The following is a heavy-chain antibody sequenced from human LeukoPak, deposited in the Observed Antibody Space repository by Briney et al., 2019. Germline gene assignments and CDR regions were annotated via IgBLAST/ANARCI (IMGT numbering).Heavy chain of an antibody. CDR3: AGGDTYYYGSGSYSRGFDY. CDR1: GGSISSYY. Sequence: SETLSLTCTVSGGSISSYYWSWIRQPPGKGLEWIGYIYYSGSTNYNPSLKSRVTISVDTSKNQFSLKLSSVTAADPAVYYCAGGDTYYYGSGSYSRGFDYWGQGTLVTVSS. D-gene: IGHD3-10*01. V-gene: IGHV4-59*08. CDR2: IYYSGST. J-gene: IGHJ4*02.